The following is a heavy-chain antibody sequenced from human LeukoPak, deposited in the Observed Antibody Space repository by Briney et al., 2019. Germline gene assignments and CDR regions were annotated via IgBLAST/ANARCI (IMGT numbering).Heavy chain of an antibody. Sequence: ASVKVSCKASGYTFTSYDINWVRQAPGQGLEWMGGIIPIFGTANYAQKFQGRVTITTDESTSTAYMELSSLRSEDTAVYYCARDQMATMNYFDYWGQGTLVTVSS. CDR2: IIPIFGTA. CDR1: GYTFTSYD. CDR3: ARDQMATMNYFDY. J-gene: IGHJ4*02. V-gene: IGHV1-69*05. D-gene: IGHD5-24*01.